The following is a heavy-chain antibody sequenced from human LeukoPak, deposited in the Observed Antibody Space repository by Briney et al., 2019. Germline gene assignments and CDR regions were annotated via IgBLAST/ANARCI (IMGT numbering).Heavy chain of an antibody. V-gene: IGHV1-69*06. Sequence: SVKVSCKASGGTFSSYAISWVRQAPGQGLEWMGGIIPIFGTANYAQKFQGRVTITADKSTSTAYMELSSLRSEDTAVYYCASASGYSYGMFDYWGQGTLVTVSS. CDR2: IIPIFGTA. D-gene: IGHD5-18*01. CDR1: GGTFSSYA. CDR3: ASASGYSYGMFDY. J-gene: IGHJ4*02.